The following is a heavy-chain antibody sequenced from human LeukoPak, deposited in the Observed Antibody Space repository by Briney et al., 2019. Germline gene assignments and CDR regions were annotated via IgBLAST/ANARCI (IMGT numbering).Heavy chain of an antibody. Sequence: GASVKVSCKASGYTFTSYGISWVRQAPGQGLEWMGWISAYNGNTNYAQKLQGRVTMTTDTSTSTAYMELRSLRSDDTAVYYCARVRSSGWYMGLAWDYWGQGTLVTVSS. CDR1: GYTFTSYG. V-gene: IGHV1-18*01. CDR3: ARVRSSGWYMGLAWDY. D-gene: IGHD6-19*01. CDR2: ISAYNGNT. J-gene: IGHJ4*02.